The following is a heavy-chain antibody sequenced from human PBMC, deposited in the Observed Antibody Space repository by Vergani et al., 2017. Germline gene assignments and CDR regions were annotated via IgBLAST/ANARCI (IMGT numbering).Heavy chain of an antibody. Sequence: QVQLQESGPGLVKPSETLSLTCTVSGGSISSYYWSWIRQPPGKGLEWIGYIYYSGRAKYNPRLKGRVTTSVDTSKNQFSLKLSSVTAADTAVYYCARSQYDFWSGLHSYFDYWGQGTLVTVSS. CDR1: GGSISSYY. D-gene: IGHD3-3*01. J-gene: IGHJ4*02. CDR3: ARSQYDFWSGLHSYFDY. CDR2: IYYSGRA. V-gene: IGHV4-59*01.